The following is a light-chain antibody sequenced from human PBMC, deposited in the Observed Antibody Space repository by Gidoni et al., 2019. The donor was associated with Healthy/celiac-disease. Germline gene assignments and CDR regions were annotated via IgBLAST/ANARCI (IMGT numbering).Light chain of an antibody. V-gene: IGKV1-39*01. CDR3: QQSYSTPHVT. CDR1: QSISSY. Sequence: QMTQSPSSLSASVGDRVTITCRASQSISSYLNWYQQKPGKAPKLLIYAASSLQSGVPSRFSGSGSGTDFTLTISSLQPEDFATYYCQQSYSTPHVTFGGGTKVEIK. CDR2: AAS. J-gene: IGKJ4*01.